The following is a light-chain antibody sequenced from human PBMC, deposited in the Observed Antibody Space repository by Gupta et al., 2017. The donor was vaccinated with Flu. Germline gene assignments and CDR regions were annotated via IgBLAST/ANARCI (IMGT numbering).Light chain of an antibody. V-gene: IGLV1-44*01. CDR1: SSNIGSNT. Sequence: QSVLTQPPSASGTPGQRVTISCSGSSSNIGSNTVTWYQPLPGTAPKLLIYSNNQRPSGVPDRFSGSKSGTSASLAISGLQAEDEADYYCAAWDDSLNGVVFGGGTKLTVL. J-gene: IGLJ2*01. CDR3: AAWDDSLNGVV. CDR2: SNN.